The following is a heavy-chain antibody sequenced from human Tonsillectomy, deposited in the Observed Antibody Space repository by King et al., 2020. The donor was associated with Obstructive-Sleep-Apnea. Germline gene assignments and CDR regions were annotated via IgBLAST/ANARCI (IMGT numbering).Heavy chain of an antibody. CDR2: ISISSSTI. CDR3: ASKVAVYADY. D-gene: IGHD3-16*01. J-gene: IGHJ4*02. V-gene: IGHV3-48*04. CDR1: GFSLRSDR. Sequence: VQLVESGGGLVQPGGSRRLSFAASGFSLRSDRMNWVRQAPPKGLEWVSYISISSSTIYFADSVKGRFTISSDNAKNSLDLQMNSLRAEDTAVYYCASKVAVYADYWGQGTLVTVSS.